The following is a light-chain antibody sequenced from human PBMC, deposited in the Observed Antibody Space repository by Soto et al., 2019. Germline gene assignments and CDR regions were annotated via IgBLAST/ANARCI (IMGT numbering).Light chain of an antibody. CDR3: GTWDSSLSAGGYV. Sequence: QSVLTQPPSVSAAPGQKVTISCSGSSSNIGNNYVSWYQQLPGTAPKLLIYDNNKRPSGIPDRFSGSKSGTSATLGITGLQTGDEADYCCGTWDSSLSAGGYVFGTGTKVTVL. J-gene: IGLJ1*01. CDR2: DNN. V-gene: IGLV1-51*01. CDR1: SSNIGNNY.